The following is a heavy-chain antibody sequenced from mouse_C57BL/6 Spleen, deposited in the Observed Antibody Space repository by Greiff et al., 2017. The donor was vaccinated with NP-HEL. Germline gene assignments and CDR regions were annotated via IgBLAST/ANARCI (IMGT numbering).Heavy chain of an antibody. D-gene: IGHD1-1*01. CDR2: IDPSDSYT. CDR1: GYTFTSYW. Sequence: VQLQQPGAELVMPGASVKLSCKASGYTFTSYWMHWVKQRPGQGLEWIGEIDPSDSYTNYNQKFKGKSTLTVDKSSSTAYMQLSSLTSEDSAVYYCARKDYYGSGYFDVWGTGTTVTVSS. J-gene: IGHJ1*03. CDR3: ARKDYYGSGYFDV. V-gene: IGHV1-69*01.